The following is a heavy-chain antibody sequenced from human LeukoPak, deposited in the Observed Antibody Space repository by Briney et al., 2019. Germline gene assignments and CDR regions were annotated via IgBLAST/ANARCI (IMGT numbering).Heavy chain of an antibody. Sequence: SGTLSLTCAVSGGSISSSNWWSWVRQPPGKGLEWIGEIYHSGSTNYNPSLKSRVTISVDKSKNQFSLKLSSVTAADTAVYYCARFRCGGSGSYNSYCGDYWGQGTLVTVSS. V-gene: IGHV4-4*02. CDR2: IYHSGST. J-gene: IGHJ4*02. D-gene: IGHD3-10*01. CDR1: GGSISSSNW. CDR3: ARFRCGGSGSYNSYCGDY.